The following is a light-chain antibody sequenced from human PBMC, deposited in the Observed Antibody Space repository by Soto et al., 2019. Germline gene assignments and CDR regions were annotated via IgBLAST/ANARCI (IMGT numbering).Light chain of an antibody. V-gene: IGLV2-8*01. J-gene: IGLJ1*01. CDR2: EVT. CDR3: SSYARRNTYV. CDR1: NSDVGGYNY. Sequence: QSALTQPPSSSGYPGQSVTIPCTGTNSDVGGYNYVSWYQQYPGKAPKLTIYEVTRRPSGVPDRFSGSKSGNTASLTVSGLQADDEADYDCSSYARRNTYVFVAGTKLTVL.